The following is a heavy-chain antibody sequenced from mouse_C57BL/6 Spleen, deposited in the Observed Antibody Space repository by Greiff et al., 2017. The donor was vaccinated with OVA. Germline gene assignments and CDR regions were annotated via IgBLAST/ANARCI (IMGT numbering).Heavy chain of an antibody. CDR2: IWSGGST. CDR3: ARLYYGYDYAMDY. D-gene: IGHD2-2*01. J-gene: IGHJ4*01. CDR1: GFSLTSYG. V-gene: IGHV2-2*01. Sequence: QVQLKESGPGLVQPSQSLSITCTVSGFSLTSYGVHWVRQSPGKGLEWLGVIWSGGSTDYNAAFISRLSISKDNSKSQVFFKMNSLQADDTAIYYCARLYYGYDYAMDYWGQGTSVTVSS.